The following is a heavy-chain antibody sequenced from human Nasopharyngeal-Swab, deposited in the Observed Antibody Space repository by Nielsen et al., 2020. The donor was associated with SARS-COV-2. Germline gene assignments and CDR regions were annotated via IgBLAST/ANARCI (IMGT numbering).Heavy chain of an antibody. CDR3: ARGFIVATIFHYYYYMDV. CDR1: DYTFTSYG. J-gene: IGHJ6*03. V-gene: IGHV1-18*01. Sequence: ASVKVSCKASDYTFTSYGISWVRQAPGQGLEWMGWISAYNGNTNYAQNLQGRVTMTTDTSTSTAYMELSSLRSEDTAVYYCARGFIVATIFHYYYYMDVWGKGTTVTVSS. D-gene: IGHD5-12*01. CDR2: ISAYNGNT.